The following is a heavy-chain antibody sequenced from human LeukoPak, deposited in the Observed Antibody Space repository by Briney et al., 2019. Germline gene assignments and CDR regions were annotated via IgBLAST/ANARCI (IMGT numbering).Heavy chain of an antibody. CDR3: ATDRNYDFWSGYYNDYYGMDV. D-gene: IGHD3-3*01. CDR2: ISSSSSYI. CDR1: GFTFSSYS. J-gene: IGHJ6*02. Sequence: GGSLRLSCAASGFTFSSYSMNWVRQAPGKGLEWVSSISSSSSYIYYADSVKGRFTISRDNAKNSLYLQMNSLRAEDTAVYYCATDRNYDFWSGYYNDYYGMDVWGQGTTVTVSS. V-gene: IGHV3-21*01.